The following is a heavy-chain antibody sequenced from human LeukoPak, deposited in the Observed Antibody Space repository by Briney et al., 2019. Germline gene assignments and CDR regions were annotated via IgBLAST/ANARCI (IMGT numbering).Heavy chain of an antibody. CDR3: AREGNTRNFDF. CDR2: VSSDGSNK. J-gene: IGHJ4*02. CDR1: GFIFSNYP. D-gene: IGHD2/OR15-2a*01. V-gene: IGHV3-30-3*01. Sequence: QPGGSLRLSCAASGFIFSNYPMNWVRQAPGKGLEWVTFVSSDGSNKYYADSVKGRFTISRDNSRNTLYLQMDSLRADDTAVYYCAREGNTRNFDFWGQGALVTVSS.